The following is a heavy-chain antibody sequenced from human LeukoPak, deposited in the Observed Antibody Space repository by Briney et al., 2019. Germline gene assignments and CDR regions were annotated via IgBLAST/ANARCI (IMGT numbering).Heavy chain of an antibody. CDR3: ARERHYYDSSGYQGDY. J-gene: IGHJ4*02. CDR2: ISSSGSTI. D-gene: IGHD3-22*01. CDR1: GFTFSSYE. V-gene: IGHV3-48*03. Sequence: GGSLRLSCAASGFTFSSYEMNWFRQAPGKGLEWVSYISSSGSTIYYADSVKGRFTISRDNAKNSLYLQMNSLRAEDTAVYYCARERHYYDSSGYQGDYWGQGTLVTVSS.